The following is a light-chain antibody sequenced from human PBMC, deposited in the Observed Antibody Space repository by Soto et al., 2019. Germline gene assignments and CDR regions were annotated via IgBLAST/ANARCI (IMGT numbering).Light chain of an antibody. CDR2: DAI. V-gene: IGKV1-33*01. Sequence: DIQMTQSPSSLSASVGDRVTITCLSSQNIRNFLNWYQQKPGKAPELLTYDAINLESGGSSRFSGSGSGTLFTFTISSLQPEDAATYYCQQYNSVLLSFGGGTKVEIK. CDR1: QNIRNF. J-gene: IGKJ4*01. CDR3: QQYNSVLLS.